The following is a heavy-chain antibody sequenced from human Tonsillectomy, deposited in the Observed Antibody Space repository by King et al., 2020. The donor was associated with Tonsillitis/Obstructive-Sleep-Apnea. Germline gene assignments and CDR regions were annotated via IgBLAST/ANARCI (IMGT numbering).Heavy chain of an antibody. CDR1: GYSFTSYW. CDR2: IYPGDSDT. J-gene: IGHJ2*01. CDR3: ARRALTGFPSWSFDL. V-gene: IGHV5-51*01. D-gene: IGHD1-20*01. Sequence: QLVQSGAEVKKPGESLKISCKGSGYSFTSYWIGWVRQMPGKGLEWMGIIYPGDSDTRYSPSFQGQVTISADKSISTAYLQWSSLKASDTAMYYGARRALTGFPSWSFDLWGRGTLVTVSS.